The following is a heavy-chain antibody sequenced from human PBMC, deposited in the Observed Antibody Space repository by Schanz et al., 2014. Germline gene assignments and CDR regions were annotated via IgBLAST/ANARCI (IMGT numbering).Heavy chain of an antibody. CDR2: ISPNSGDT. CDR3: ARDPSFSMVRGVIIDSYYYGMDV. CDR1: GYTFTSYS. Sequence: QVQLVQSGAEVKKPGASVKVSCKASGYTFTSYSMHWVRQAPGQGLEWMGRISPNSGDTHSAQKFQGRVTMTWDRSISTANMELSRLRSDDTAVFYCARDPSFSMVRGVIIDSYYYGMDVWGQGTTVTVSS. D-gene: IGHD3-10*01. J-gene: IGHJ6*02. V-gene: IGHV1-2*06.